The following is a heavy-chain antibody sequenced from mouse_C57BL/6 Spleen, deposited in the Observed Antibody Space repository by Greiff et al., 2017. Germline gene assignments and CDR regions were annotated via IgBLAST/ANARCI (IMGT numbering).Heavy chain of an antibody. CDR2: ISDGGSYT. V-gene: IGHV5-4*03. Sequence: EVKLVESGGGLVKPGGSLKLSCAASGFTFSSYAMSWVRQTPEKRLEWVATISDGGSYTYYPDNVKGRFTISRDNAKNNLYLQMSQLKSEDTAMCDCARGGMGGNYSDAMDYWGQGTSVTVSS. CDR1: GFTFSSYA. D-gene: IGHD2-1*01. J-gene: IGHJ4*01. CDR3: ARGGMGGNYSDAMDY.